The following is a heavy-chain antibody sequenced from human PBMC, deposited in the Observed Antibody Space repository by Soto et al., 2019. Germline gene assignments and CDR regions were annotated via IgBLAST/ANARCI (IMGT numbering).Heavy chain of an antibody. J-gene: IGHJ4*02. CDR3: ARTWGYSYGYDY. CDR2: VYYTGST. CDR1: GGSISHYF. D-gene: IGHD5-18*01. Sequence: SETLSLTCTVSGGSISHYFWSWVRQTSGKGLEWIGYVYYTGSTYYNPSLKSRIAISLDTSKNQFSLKLNFVTAADTAVYYCARTWGYSYGYDYWGQGSLVTVSS. V-gene: IGHV4-59*08.